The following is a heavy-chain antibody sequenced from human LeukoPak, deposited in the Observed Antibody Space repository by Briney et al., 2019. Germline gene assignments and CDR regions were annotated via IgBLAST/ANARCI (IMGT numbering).Heavy chain of an antibody. CDR2: MNPNSGNT. V-gene: IGHV1-8*01. D-gene: IGHD5-12*01. Sequence: EASVKVSCKASGYTFTSYDINWVRQATGQGLEWMGWMNPNSGNTGYAQKFQGRVTMTRNTSISTAYMELSSLRSEDTAVYYCARGRWSSGSYYSIWPSWFDPWGQGTLVTVSS. CDR1: GYTFTSYD. J-gene: IGHJ5*02. CDR3: ARGRWSSGSYYSIWPSWFDP.